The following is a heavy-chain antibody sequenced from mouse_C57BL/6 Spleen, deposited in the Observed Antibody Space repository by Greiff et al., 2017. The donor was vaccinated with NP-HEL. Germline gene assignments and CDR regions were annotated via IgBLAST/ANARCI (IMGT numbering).Heavy chain of an antibody. Sequence: EVMLVESGGGLVQPKGSLKLSCAASGFSFTTYAMNWVRQAPGKGLEWVARIRSKSNNYATYYADSVKDRFTISRDDSESMLYLQMNNLKTEDAAMYYCVRGPLLGGFDYWGQGTTLTVSS. J-gene: IGHJ2*01. CDR2: IRSKSNNYAT. CDR1: GFSFTTYA. V-gene: IGHV10-1*01. CDR3: VRGPLLGGFDY. D-gene: IGHD4-1*01.